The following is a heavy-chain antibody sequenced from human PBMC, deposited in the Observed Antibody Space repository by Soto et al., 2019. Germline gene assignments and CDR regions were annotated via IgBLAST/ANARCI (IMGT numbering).Heavy chain of an antibody. CDR1: GGTFSSYA. CDR2: IIPIFGTA. J-gene: IGHJ6*02. Sequence: ASVKVSCKASGGTFSSYAISWVRQAPGQGLEWMGGIIPIFGTANYAQKFQGRVTITADKSTSTAYMELSSLRSEDTAVYYCATGFFFAAAGTDYYYGMDVWGQGTTVTVSS. D-gene: IGHD6-13*01. CDR3: ATGFFFAAAGTDYYYGMDV. V-gene: IGHV1-69*06.